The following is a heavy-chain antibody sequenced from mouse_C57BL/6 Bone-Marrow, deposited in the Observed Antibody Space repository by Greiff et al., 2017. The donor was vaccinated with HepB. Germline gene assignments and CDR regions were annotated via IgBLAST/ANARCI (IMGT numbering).Heavy chain of an antibody. CDR1: GFTFSDYY. V-gene: IGHV5-12*01. CDR3: AREGVRGAMGY. D-gene: IGHD2-14*01. J-gene: IGHJ4*01. Sequence: EVKLVESGGGLVQPGGSLKLSCAASGFTFSDYYMYWVRQTPEKRLEWVAYISNGGGSTYYPDTVKGRFTISRDNAKNTLYLQMSRLKSEDTAMYYCAREGVRGAMGYWGQGTSVTVSS. CDR2: ISNGGGST.